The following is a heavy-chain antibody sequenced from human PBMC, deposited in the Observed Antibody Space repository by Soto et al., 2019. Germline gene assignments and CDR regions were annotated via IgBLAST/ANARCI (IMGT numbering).Heavy chain of an antibody. CDR2: IYYSGST. J-gene: IGHJ5*02. CDR3: AREAMDYYGSGRHASNWFDP. V-gene: IGHV4-31*03. CDR1: GGSISSGGYY. D-gene: IGHD3-10*01. Sequence: SETLSLTCTVSGGSISSGGYYWSWIRQHPGKGLEWIGYIYYSGSTYYNPSLKSRVTISVDTSKNQFSLKLSSVTAADTAVYYCAREAMDYYGSGRHASNWFDPWGQGTLVTVSS.